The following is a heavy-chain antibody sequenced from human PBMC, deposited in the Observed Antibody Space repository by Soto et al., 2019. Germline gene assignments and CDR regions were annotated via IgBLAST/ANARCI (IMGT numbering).Heavy chain of an antibody. V-gene: IGHV4-34*01. J-gene: IGHJ4*02. CDR2: INHSGSA. D-gene: IGHD1-26*01. Sequence: PSETLSLTCAVYGGSFSGYIWTWIRQTPGKELQWIGQINHSGSANYNPSLKSRVTISVHTSNSQFSLELSSVTAADTAVYYCARGLISGSHYSGGWYYFDSWGQGTQVTVSS. CDR1: GGSFSGYI. CDR3: ARGLISGSHYSGGWYYFDS.